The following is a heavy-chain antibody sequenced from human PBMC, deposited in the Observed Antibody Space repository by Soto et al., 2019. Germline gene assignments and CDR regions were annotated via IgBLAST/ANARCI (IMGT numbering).Heavy chain of an antibody. Sequence: GGSLRLSCAASGFTFSSYWMSWVRQAPGKGLEWVANIKQDGSEKYYVDSVKGRFTISRDNAKNSLYLQMNSLRAEDTAVYYCARAPKPPGIAAAHAYYYYMDVWGKGTTVTVSS. CDR3: ARAPKPPGIAAAHAYYYYMDV. CDR1: GFTFSSYW. CDR2: IKQDGSEK. V-gene: IGHV3-7*01. D-gene: IGHD6-13*01. J-gene: IGHJ6*03.